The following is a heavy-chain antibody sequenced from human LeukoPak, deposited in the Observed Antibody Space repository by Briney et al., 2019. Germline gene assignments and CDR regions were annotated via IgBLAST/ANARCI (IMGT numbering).Heavy chain of an antibody. D-gene: IGHD3-22*01. V-gene: IGHV3-23*01. CDR1: GFTFSSYW. CDR2: ISESGGGT. Sequence: GGSLRLSCAASGFTFSSYWMSWVRQAPGKGLEWVSTISESGGGTYYAGSVKGRFTISRDNSKNTLYLQMDSLRAEDTAVYYCAKDDSSGSYFHYWGQGTLVTVSS. J-gene: IGHJ4*02. CDR3: AKDDSSGSYFHY.